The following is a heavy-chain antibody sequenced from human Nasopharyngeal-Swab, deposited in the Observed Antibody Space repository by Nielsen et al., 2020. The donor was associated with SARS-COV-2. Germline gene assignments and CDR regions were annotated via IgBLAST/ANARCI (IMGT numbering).Heavy chain of an antibody. CDR3: ARVVTGWFDP. CDR2: IYHSGST. V-gene: IGHV4-4*02. CDR1: GGSISSSNW. D-gene: IGHD3-16*02. Sequence: GSLRLSCAVSGGSISSSNWWSWVRQPPGKGLGWIGEIYHSGSTNYNPSLKSRVTISVDKSKNQFSLKLGSVTAADTAVYYCARVVTGWFDPWGQGTLVTVSS. J-gene: IGHJ5*02.